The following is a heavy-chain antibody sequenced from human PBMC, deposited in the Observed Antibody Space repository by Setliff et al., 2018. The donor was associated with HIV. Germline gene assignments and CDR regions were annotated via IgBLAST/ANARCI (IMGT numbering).Heavy chain of an antibody. V-gene: IGHV4-59*08. J-gene: IGHJ4*02. CDR3: TRHLPVYYGSGVSYYFDY. Sequence: SETLSLTCTVSGGSMSSYYWSWIRRPPGKGLEWIGYFANDGSTNYNPPLKSRLSISVDTSKNEVSLKLTSVTAADTAMYYCTRHLPVYYGSGVSYYFDYWGQGILVTVSS. D-gene: IGHD3-10*01. CDR1: GGSMSSYY. CDR2: FANDGST.